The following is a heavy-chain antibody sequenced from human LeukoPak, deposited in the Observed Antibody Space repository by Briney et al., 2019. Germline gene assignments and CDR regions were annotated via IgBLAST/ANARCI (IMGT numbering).Heavy chain of an antibody. D-gene: IGHD3-3*01. Sequence: SETLSLTCSVSGGSISSGYYFWTWIRQPPGKGLEYIGYIYYSGTTYYNPALKSRITMSVDMSANQFSLRLPSVSAADTAVYYCTRAYWIGFHFDSWGQGTLVSVSS. CDR1: GGSISSGYYF. V-gene: IGHV4-30-4*01. CDR3: TRAYWIGFHFDS. CDR2: IYYSGTT. J-gene: IGHJ4*02.